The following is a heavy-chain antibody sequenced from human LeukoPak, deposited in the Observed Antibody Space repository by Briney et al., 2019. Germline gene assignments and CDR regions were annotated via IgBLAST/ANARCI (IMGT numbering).Heavy chain of an antibody. CDR2: ISGSGGST. CDR3: AKDKDYYGSGSYYKDY. V-gene: IGHV3-23*01. D-gene: IGHD3-10*01. J-gene: IGHJ4*02. Sequence: GGSLRLSCAASGFTFSSYAMSWVRQAPGKGLEWVSAISGSGGSTYYADSVKGRFTISRDNSKNTLYLQMNSLRAEDTAVYYCAKDKDYYGSGSYYKDYWGQGTLVTVSS. CDR1: GFTFSSYA.